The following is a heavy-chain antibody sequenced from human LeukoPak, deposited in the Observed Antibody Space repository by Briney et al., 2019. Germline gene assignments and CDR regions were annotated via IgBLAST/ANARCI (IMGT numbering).Heavy chain of an antibody. CDR3: ASSRYLYYFHF. V-gene: IGHV3-11*04. J-gene: IGHJ4*02. D-gene: IGHD2-15*01. Sequence: GGSLRLSCAASQYPFNDYYMSWIRQAPGKGLEWISYISSTGTVIHYADSVKGRFTISRDSAKTSLYLQMNNLRAEDTALYYCASSRYLYYFHFWGRGTQVSVSS. CDR2: ISSTGTVI. CDR1: QYPFNDYY.